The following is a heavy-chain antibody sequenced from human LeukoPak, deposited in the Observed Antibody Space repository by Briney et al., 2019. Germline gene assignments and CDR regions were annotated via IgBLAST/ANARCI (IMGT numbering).Heavy chain of an antibody. V-gene: IGHV1-69*05. D-gene: IGHD1-26*01. J-gene: IGHJ3*02. CDR2: IIPIFGTA. CDR3: ARGNHGYYGVAFDI. CDR1: GGTFSSYA. Sequence: SVKVSCKASGGTFSSYAISWVRQAPGQGLEWMGGIIPIFGTANYAQKFQGRVTITTDESTSTAYMELSSLRSEDTAVYYCARGNHGYYGVAFDIWGQGTMVTVSS.